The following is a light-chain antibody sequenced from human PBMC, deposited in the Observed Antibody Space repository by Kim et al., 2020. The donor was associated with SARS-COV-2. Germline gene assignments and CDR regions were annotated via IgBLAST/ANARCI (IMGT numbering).Light chain of an antibody. J-gene: IGLJ3*02. CDR3: TSYTSRNTVV. CDR2: DVT. Sequence: QSALTQPASVSGSPGQSITIFCTGTSSDVGSYKLVSWYQQHPGKAPKLMISDVTNRPSGVSDRFSGSKSGNTASLTISGLQAEDEADYYCTSYTSRNTVVFGGGTQLTVL. V-gene: IGLV2-14*03. CDR1: SSDVGSYKL.